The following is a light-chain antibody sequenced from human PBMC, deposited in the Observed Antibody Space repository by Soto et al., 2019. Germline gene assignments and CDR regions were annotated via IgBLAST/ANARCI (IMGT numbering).Light chain of an antibody. V-gene: IGKV3-20*01. CDR2: GAS. CDR3: QQYGSSRYT. J-gene: IGKJ2*01. Sequence: EIVLTQSPGTLSLSPGERATLSCRASQSVSSSYLAWYQQKTGQAPRLLIYGASRMATGIPDRFSGSGSGTDFTLRISRLEPEDFAVYYWQQYGSSRYTFGQGTKLEIK. CDR1: QSVSSSY.